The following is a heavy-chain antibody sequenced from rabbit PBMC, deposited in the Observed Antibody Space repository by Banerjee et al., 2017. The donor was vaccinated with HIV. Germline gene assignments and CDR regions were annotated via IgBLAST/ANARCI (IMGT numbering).Heavy chain of an antibody. V-gene: IGHV1S45*01. J-gene: IGHJ3*01. CDR2: IDIGSSGSI. D-gene: IGHD1-1*01. CDR3: ARSSSGSDLTRLDL. CDR1: GFSFSSGYD. Sequence: QQQLEESGGGLVQPEGSLTLTCTASGFSFSSGYDMCWVRQAPGKGLEWIACIDIGSSGSIYYASWAKGRFTISKTSSTTVTLQMTSLTAADTATWFCARSSSGSDLTRLDLWGQGTLVTVS.